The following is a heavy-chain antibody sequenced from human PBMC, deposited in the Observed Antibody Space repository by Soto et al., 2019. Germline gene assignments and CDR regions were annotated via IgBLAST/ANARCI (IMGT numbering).Heavy chain of an antibody. V-gene: IGHV4-31*03. D-gene: IGHD6-6*01. CDR2: NYYSGIT. CDR3: ARGSSIAGLYYGMHV. Sequence: SETLSLTCTVFGGSISSGGYYWTWIRQHPGKGLEWIGYNYYSGITYYNPSLKSRVTISLDTSKNQFSLKLSSVTAADTAVYYCARGSSIAGLYYGMHVWGQGTTVTVSS. CDR1: GGSISSGGYY. J-gene: IGHJ6*02.